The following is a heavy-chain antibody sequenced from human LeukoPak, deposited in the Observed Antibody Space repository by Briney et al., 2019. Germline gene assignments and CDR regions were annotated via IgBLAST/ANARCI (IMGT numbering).Heavy chain of an antibody. D-gene: IGHD3-10*01. CDR2: ISGSGDGT. CDR3: ARQKGSGSNWFDY. J-gene: IGHJ5*01. V-gene: IGHV3-64*02. CDR1: GFTFSGYS. Sequence: PGGSLRLSCAASGFTFSGYSMHWVRQTPGKGLEHGSYISGSGDGTEYADSVKGSFTISRDNSKTTLYLQMGSLRAEDMAVYYCARQKGSGSNWFDYWGQGTLVTVSS.